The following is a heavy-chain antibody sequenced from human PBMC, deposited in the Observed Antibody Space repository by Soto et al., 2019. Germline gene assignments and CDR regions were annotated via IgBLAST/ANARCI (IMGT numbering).Heavy chain of an antibody. D-gene: IGHD6-13*01. CDR2: INAGNGNT. CDR1: GYTFTSYA. CDR3: ARAGGIAAAGPS. V-gene: IGHV1-3*01. Sequence: AAVKVSCKASGYTFTSYAMHWVRQAPGQRLEWMGWINAGNGNTKYSQKFQGRVTITRDTSASTAYMELSSLRSEDTAVYYCARAGGIAAAGPSWGQGTLVTVSS. J-gene: IGHJ5*02.